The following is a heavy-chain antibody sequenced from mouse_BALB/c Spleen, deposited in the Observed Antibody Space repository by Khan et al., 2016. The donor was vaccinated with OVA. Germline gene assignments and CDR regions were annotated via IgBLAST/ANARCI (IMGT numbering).Heavy chain of an antibody. CDR3: ASHLTGSFAY. Sequence: EVMLVESGGDLVKPGGSLKLSCAASGFIFSSYSMSWVRQTPDKRLEWVATISSGGDYTYYPDSVKGRFTISRDDAKNTLYPQMSSLKSEDTAMYYCASHLTGSFAYWGQGTLVTVSA. CDR1: GFIFSSYS. CDR2: ISSGGDYT. V-gene: IGHV5-6*01. J-gene: IGHJ3*01. D-gene: IGHD4-1*01.